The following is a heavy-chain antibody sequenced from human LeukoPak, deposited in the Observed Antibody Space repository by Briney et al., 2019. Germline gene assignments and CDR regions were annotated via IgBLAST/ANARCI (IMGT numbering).Heavy chain of an antibody. D-gene: IGHD3-22*01. CDR2: IYYSGST. CDR1: GGSISSSSYY. CDR3: AKAGVRYFDSSGLYAFDF. Sequence: SETLSLTCAVSGGSISSSSYYWAWIRQPPGKGLEWIRTIYYSGSTYHNPSLKSRVTMSVDTSRNQFSLKLSSVDAADTAVYYCAKAGVRYFDSSGLYAFDFWGQGTTVTVSS. J-gene: IGHJ3*01. V-gene: IGHV4-39*01.